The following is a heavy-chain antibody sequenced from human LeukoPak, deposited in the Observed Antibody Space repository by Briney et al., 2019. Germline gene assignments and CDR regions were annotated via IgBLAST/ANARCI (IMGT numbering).Heavy chain of an antibody. CDR3: ARVSFLEWTYNY. D-gene: IGHD3-3*01. CDR2: INPNSGGT. V-gene: IGHV1-2*02. J-gene: IGHJ4*02. Sequence: ASVKVSCKASGYTFTGYYMHWVRQAPGQGLEWMGWINPNSGGTNYAQKFQGRVTMTRDTSISTAYMELSRLRSDDTAVHSCARVSFLEWTYNYWGQGTLVTVSS. CDR1: GYTFTGYY.